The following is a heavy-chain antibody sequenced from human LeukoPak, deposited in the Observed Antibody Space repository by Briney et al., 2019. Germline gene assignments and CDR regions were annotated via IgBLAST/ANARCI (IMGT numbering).Heavy chain of an antibody. CDR1: GFTFGDYA. V-gene: IGHV3-49*03. D-gene: IGHD1-1*01. CDR2: IRSKAYGETA. CDR3: TRDRGAYNLYDY. Sequence: PGRSLRLSCTASGFTFGDYAMSWIRRAPGKGLEWVGFIRSKAYGETADYAASVKGRFTISRDDPKAIAYLQMNSLKTEDTAVYHCTRDRGAYNLYDYWGQGTLVTVSS. J-gene: IGHJ4*02.